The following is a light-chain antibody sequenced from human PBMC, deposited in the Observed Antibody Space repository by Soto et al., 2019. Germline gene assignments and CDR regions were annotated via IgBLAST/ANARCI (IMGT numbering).Light chain of an antibody. CDR1: HTISSW. V-gene: IGKV1-5*03. Sequence: DIQMTQSPSTLSGSVGDRVTISCRAIHTISSWLAWYQQKPGKAPKLLIYNASTLKSGVPSRFSGSGSGTEFTLTISSLQPDDFATYYCQHYNSYSEAFGQGTKVDIK. CDR3: QHYNSYSEA. CDR2: NAS. J-gene: IGKJ1*01.